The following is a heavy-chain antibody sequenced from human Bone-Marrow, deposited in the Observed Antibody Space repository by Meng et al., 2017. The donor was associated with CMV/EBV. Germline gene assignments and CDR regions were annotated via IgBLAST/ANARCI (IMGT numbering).Heavy chain of an antibody. V-gene: IGHV1-46*01. CDR3: ARVDYYDSSGYWY. CDR2: INPSGGST. D-gene: IGHD3-22*01. Sequence: KASGYTYTSYDMHWVRQAPGQGLEWMGIINPSGGSTSYAQKFQGRVTMTRDTSTSTVYMELSSLRSEDTAVYYCARVDYYDSSGYWYWGQGTLVTVSS. CDR1: GYTYTSYD. J-gene: IGHJ4*02.